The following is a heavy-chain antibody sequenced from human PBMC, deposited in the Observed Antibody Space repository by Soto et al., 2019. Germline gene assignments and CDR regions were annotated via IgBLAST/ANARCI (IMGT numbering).Heavy chain of an antibody. D-gene: IGHD3-10*01. CDR3: ARGARKQRMTYYYGSGSQEYYFYY. CDR1: GGSFSGYY. J-gene: IGHJ4*02. Sequence: QVQLQQWGAGLLKPSETLSLTCAVYGGSFSGYYWSWIRQPPGKGLEWIGEINHSGSTNYNPSLKSRVTISVDKSKNQFSLKLSSVTAADTAVYYCARGARKQRMTYYYGSGSQEYYFYYWGQGTLVTVSS. CDR2: INHSGST. V-gene: IGHV4-34*01.